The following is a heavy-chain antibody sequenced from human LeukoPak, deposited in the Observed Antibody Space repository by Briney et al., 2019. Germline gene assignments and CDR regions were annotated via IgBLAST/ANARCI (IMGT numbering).Heavy chain of an antibody. Sequence: TFSSYAMSWVRQAPGKGLEWIGSIYYSGSTYYNPSLKSRVTISVDTSKNQFSLKLSSVTAADTAVYYCARLGIGSNYRYYYYYYMDVWGKGTTVTVSS. CDR1: TFSSYA. D-gene: IGHD4-11*01. J-gene: IGHJ6*03. CDR3: ARLGIGSNYRYYYYYYMDV. V-gene: IGHV4-39*01. CDR2: IYYSGST.